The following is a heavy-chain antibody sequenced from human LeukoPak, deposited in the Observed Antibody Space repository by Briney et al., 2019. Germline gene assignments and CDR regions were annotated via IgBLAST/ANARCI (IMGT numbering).Heavy chain of an antibody. V-gene: IGHV1-69*05. CDR3: ARERDTAMVLPLDY. Sequence: SVKVSCKASGGTFSSYAISWVRQAPGQGLEWMGRIIPIFGTANYAQKFQGRVTITTDESTSTAYMELSSLRSEDTAVYYCARERDTAMVLPLDYWGQGTLVTVSS. D-gene: IGHD5-18*01. J-gene: IGHJ4*02. CDR2: IIPIFGTA. CDR1: GGTFSSYA.